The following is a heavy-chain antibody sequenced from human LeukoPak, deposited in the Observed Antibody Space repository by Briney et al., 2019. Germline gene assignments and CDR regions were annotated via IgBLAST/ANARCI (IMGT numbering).Heavy chain of an antibody. CDR1: GGSVSSYY. J-gene: IGHJ3*01. Sequence: PSETLSLTCTVSGGSVSSYYWSWIRQPPGKGLEWIGFIYYSGSTNYNPSLKSRVTISVDTSKNQFSLKLSSVTAADTAVYYCARPSLDYGGIDAFDFWGQGTLVTVSS. CDR2: IYYSGST. D-gene: IGHD4-23*01. CDR3: ARPSLDYGGIDAFDF. V-gene: IGHV4-59*08.